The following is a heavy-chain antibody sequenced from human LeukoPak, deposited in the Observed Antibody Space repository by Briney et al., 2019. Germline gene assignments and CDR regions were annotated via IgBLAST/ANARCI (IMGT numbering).Heavy chain of an antibody. CDR2: ISGSGGST. CDR1: GFTFSSYA. Sequence: GGSLRPSCAASGFTFSSYAMSWVRRAPGKGLEWVSAISGSGGSTYYADSVKGRFTISRDNSKNTLYLQMNSLRAEDTAVYYCAKDPLGNYYYYMDVWGKGTTVTVSS. V-gene: IGHV3-23*01. CDR3: AKDPLGNYYYYMDV. J-gene: IGHJ6*03.